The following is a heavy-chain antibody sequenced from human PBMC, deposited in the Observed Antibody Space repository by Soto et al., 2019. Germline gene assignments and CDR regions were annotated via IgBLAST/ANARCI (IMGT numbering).Heavy chain of an antibody. CDR1: GYTFTNYG. CDR2: ISTYSGHT. J-gene: IGHJ4*02. V-gene: IGHV1-18*04. Sequence: QVQLVQSGAEVKEPGASVKVSCKASGYTFTNYGISWVRQAPGQGLEWTGGISTYSGHTDFAQRFQGRVTMAKDTSTTTADMELRSLTSDGTAVYYCAREEYREVDHWGQGTLVTVSS. CDR3: AREEYREVDH. D-gene: IGHD3-10*01.